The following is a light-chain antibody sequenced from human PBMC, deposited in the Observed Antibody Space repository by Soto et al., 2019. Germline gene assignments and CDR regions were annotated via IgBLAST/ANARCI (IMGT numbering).Light chain of an antibody. CDR1: SSDVGGYNY. J-gene: IGLJ1*01. Sequence: QSVLTQPASVSGSPGQSITISCTGTSSDVGGYNYVSWYQQHPGKAPKFMIYEVSNRPSGVSDRFSGSKSDNTASLTISGLQAEDEAEYYCSSYTSNSSYVFGSGTKLTVL. CDR3: SSYTSNSSYV. V-gene: IGLV2-14*01. CDR2: EVS.